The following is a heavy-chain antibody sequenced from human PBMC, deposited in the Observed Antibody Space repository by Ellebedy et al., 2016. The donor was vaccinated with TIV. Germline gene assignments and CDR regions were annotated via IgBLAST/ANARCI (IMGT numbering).Heavy chain of an antibody. Sequence: ASVKVSCKASGYTFTSYGISWVRQAPGQGLEWMGWISAYNGNTNYAQKLQGRVTMTTDTSTSTAYMELSSLRSEDTAVYYCARASYDSSGTVNDYWGQGTLVTVSS. D-gene: IGHD3-22*01. J-gene: IGHJ4*02. CDR3: ARASYDSSGTVNDY. V-gene: IGHV1-18*01. CDR1: GYTFTSYG. CDR2: ISAYNGNT.